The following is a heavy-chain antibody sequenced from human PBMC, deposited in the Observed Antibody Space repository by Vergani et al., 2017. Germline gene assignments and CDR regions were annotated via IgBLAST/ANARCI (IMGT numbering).Heavy chain of an antibody. CDR3: ARQSRDVFCTNGVCPLGY. V-gene: IGHV3-48*01. D-gene: IGHD2-8*01. J-gene: IGHJ4*02. CDR2: ISRSSSTI. CDR1: GSTFSSYA. Sequence: LVESGGGLVQPGGSLRLSCAASGSTFSSYAMNWVRQAPGKGLEWVSYISRSSSTIYYADSVNGRFTISRDNAKNSLHLQMNNLRAEDTAVYYCARQSRDVFCTNGVCPLGYWGQGALVTVSS.